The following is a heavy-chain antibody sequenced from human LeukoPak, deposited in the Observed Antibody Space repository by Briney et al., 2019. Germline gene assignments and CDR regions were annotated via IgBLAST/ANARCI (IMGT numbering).Heavy chain of an antibody. V-gene: IGHV3-23*01. CDR3: AKQWVDC. CDR2: ISESGDKT. J-gene: IGHJ4*02. Sequence: PGGSLRLSCAASGFTFNNYAMNWVRQAPGKGLEWVSAISESGDKTHYADSAKGRFTISRDNSQNTLYLQMNSLRAEDTALYYCAKQWVDCWGQGTLVTVSS. D-gene: IGHD1-26*01. CDR1: GFTFNNYA.